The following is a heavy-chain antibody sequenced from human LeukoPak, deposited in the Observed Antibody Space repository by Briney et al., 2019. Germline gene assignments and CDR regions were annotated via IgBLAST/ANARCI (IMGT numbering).Heavy chain of an antibody. J-gene: IGHJ6*03. D-gene: IGHD4-11*01. CDR2: IKQDGSEK. CDR1: GFTFSSYW. Sequence: GGSLRLSCAASGFTFSSYWMSWVRQAPGKGLEWVANIKQDGSEKYYVDSVKGRFTISRDNAKNSLYLQMSSLRAEDTAVYYCTRVEETATTAAIIRKYSYYYYYMDVWGKGNTVTVPS. V-gene: IGHV3-7*01. CDR3: TRVEETATTAAIIRKYSYYYYYMDV.